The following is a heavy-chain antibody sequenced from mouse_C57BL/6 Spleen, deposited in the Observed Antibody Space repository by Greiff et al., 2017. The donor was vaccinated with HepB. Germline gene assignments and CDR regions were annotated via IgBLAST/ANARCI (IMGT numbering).Heavy chain of an antibody. CDR2: ISDGGSYT. CDR1: GFTFSSYA. CDR3: ARIYYGPFAY. D-gene: IGHD2-1*01. V-gene: IGHV5-4*03. Sequence: EVKLVESGGGLVKPGGSLKLSCAASGFTFSSYAMSWVRQTPEKRLEWVATISDGGSYTYYPDNVKGRFTISRDNAKNNLYLQMSHLKSEDTAMYYCARIYYGPFAYWGQGTLVTVSA. J-gene: IGHJ3*01.